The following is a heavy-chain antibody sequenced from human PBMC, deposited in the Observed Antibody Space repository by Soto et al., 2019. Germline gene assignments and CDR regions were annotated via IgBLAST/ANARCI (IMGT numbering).Heavy chain of an antibody. Sequence: SETLCLTCPVSSGSISSSSYYWGWIRQPPGKGLEWIGSIYYSGSTYYNPSPKSRVTLSVDTSKNQFSLKLSSVTAADTAVYYCARATTVVTPDAFDIWGQGTMVTVSS. CDR1: SGSISSSSYY. D-gene: IGHD4-17*01. V-gene: IGHV4-39*01. J-gene: IGHJ3*02. CDR3: ARATTVVTPDAFDI. CDR2: IYYSGST.